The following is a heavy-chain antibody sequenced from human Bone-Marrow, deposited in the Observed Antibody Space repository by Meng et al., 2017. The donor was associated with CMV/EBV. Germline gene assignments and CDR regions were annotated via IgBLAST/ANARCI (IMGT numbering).Heavy chain of an antibody. V-gene: IGHV3-23*01. CDR2: ISGSGGST. J-gene: IGHJ4*02. CDR3: AKGRYCSSTSCSWFDY. CDR1: FTFSSYA. D-gene: IGHD2-2*01. Sequence: FTFSSYAMSWVRQAPGKGLEWVSAISGSGGSTYYADSVKGRFTISRDNSKNTLYLQMNSLRAEDTAVYYCAKGRYCSSTSCSWFDYWGQGTLVTVSS.